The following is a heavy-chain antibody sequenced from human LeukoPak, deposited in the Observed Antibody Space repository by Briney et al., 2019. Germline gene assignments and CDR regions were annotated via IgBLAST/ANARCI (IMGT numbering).Heavy chain of an antibody. CDR3: ARVGDFWSGRGSVYYYYYGMDV. CDR2: INSDGSST. V-gene: IGHV3-74*01. CDR1: GFTFSSYW. Sequence: GGSLRLSCAASGFTFSSYWMHWVRQAPGEGLVWVSRINSDGSSTSYADSVKGRFTISRDNAKNTLYLQMNSLRAEDTAVYYCARVGDFWSGRGSVYYYYYGMDVWGQGTTVTVSS. J-gene: IGHJ6*02. D-gene: IGHD3-3*01.